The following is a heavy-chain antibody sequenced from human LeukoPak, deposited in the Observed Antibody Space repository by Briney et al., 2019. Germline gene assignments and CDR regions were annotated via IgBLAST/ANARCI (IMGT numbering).Heavy chain of an antibody. CDR1: GGSISSYY. Sequence: PGETLPLTCTVSGGSISSYYWSWIRQPPGKGLEWIGYIYCSGSNNYNPSLKRRLTISVDPSKNQFSLKQSSMTAADTPVYYCARHGGTRVTLVEVYYFDYWGQGTLLTVSS. D-gene: IGHD4-11*01. CDR3: ARHGGTRVTLVEVYYFDY. CDR2: IYCSGSN. J-gene: IGHJ4*02. V-gene: IGHV4-59*08.